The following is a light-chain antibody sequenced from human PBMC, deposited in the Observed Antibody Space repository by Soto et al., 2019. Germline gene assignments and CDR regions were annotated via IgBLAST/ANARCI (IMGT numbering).Light chain of an antibody. J-gene: IGKJ1*01. V-gene: IGKV1-5*03. CDR2: KES. Sequence: DIQLTQSPSTLSSSLGDRVTITCRASQSISRWVAWYQQKTGKAPKILIYKESGLESGVPQRFSGSGSGTELTLTISRLEPEDFAVYYCQQRSNWLWTFGQGTKVDIK. CDR1: QSISRW. CDR3: QQRSNWLWT.